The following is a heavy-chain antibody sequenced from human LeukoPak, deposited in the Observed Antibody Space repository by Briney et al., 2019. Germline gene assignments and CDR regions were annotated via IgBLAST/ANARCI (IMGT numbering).Heavy chain of an antibody. V-gene: IGHV1-46*01. Sequence: ASVKVSCTASGYTFTSYYMHWVRQAPGQGLEWMGIINPSGGSTSYAQKFQGRVTMTRDTSTSTVYMELSSLRSEDTAVYYCASGYCSGGSCYSIAFDIWGQGTMVTVSS. CDR3: ASGYCSGGSCYSIAFDI. CDR1: GYTFTSYY. D-gene: IGHD2-15*01. J-gene: IGHJ3*02. CDR2: INPSGGST.